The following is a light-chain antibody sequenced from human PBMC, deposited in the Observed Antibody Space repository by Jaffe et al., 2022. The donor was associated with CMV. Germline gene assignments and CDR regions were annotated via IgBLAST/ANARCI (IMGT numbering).Light chain of an antibody. Sequence: DIQMTQSPSSLSASVGDRVTITCRASQTIRNSLNWYQQKPGKAPKLLIYGASSLQSGAPSRFSGGGSGTDFTLTISSLQPEDFATYYCQQSYSNSRTFGPGTKVEIK. CDR2: GAS. J-gene: IGKJ1*01. CDR3: QQSYSNSRT. CDR1: QTIRNS. V-gene: IGKV1-39*01.